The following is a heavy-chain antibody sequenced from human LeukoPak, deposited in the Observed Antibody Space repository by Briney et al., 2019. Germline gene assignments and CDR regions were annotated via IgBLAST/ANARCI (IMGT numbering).Heavy chain of an antibody. D-gene: IGHD3-22*01. J-gene: IGHJ3*02. Sequence: ASVKVSCKVSGYTLTELSIHWVRQAPGKGLEWMGGFDPEDGETIYAQKFQGRVTMTEDTSTDTAYMELSSLRSEDTAVYYCATPYYYDSSGYYLGAFDIWGQGTMVTVSS. CDR1: GYTLTELS. V-gene: IGHV1-24*01. CDR2: FDPEDGET. CDR3: ATPYYYDSSGYYLGAFDI.